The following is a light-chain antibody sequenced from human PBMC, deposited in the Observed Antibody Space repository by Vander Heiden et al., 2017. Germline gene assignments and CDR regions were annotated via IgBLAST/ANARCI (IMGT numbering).Light chain of an antibody. V-gene: IGLV1-47*01. CDR2: KTN. CDR1: RSNIGSNY. J-gene: IGLJ2*01. Sequence: HSVLTQPPSASVTPAPTLTISCSRSRSNIGSNYVYWYQHLPGTAPKLLIYKTNERPSGVPDRFSGSKSGTSASLAISGLRSEDEADYYCAAWDDRLFGVLFGGGTKLTVL. CDR3: AAWDDRLFGVL.